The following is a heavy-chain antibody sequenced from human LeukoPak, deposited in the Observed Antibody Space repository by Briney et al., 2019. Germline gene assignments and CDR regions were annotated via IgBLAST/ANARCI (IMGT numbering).Heavy chain of an antibody. D-gene: IGHD1-26*01. J-gene: IGHJ4*02. Sequence: PGGSLRLSCAASGFTFSTYAMSWVRQAAGKGLEWVSLISGSGGGTYYADSVKGRFTISRDNSKNTLYLQMNSLRAEDTAVYYCAVATWELVCYWGQGTLVTVSS. CDR2: ISGSGGGT. V-gene: IGHV3-23*01. CDR3: AVATWELVCY. CDR1: GFTFSTYA.